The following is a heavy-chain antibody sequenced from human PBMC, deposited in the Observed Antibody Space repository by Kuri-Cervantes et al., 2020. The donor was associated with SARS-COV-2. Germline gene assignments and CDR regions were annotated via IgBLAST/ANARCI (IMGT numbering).Heavy chain of an antibody. CDR2: INHSGST. J-gene: IGHJ4*02. D-gene: IGHD3-10*01. Sequence: SQTLSLTCAVYGGSFSGYYWSWIRQPPGKGLGWIGEINHSGSTNYNPSLKSRVTISVDTFKNQFSLKLSSVTAAGTAVYYCSRGQNSELLWFGESISYYFDYWGQGTLVTVSS. CDR1: GGSFSGYY. CDR3: SRGQNSELLWFGESISYYFDY. V-gene: IGHV4-34*01.